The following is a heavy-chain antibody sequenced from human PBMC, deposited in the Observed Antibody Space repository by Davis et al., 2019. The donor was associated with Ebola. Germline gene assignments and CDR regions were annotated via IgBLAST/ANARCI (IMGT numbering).Heavy chain of an antibody. CDR1: GFTFSRYP. Sequence: GESLKISCAASGFTFSRYPMHWVRQAPGKGLEWVALISYDGSNKYYADSVKGRFTISRDNSKNTLYLQMNSLRAEGTAVYYCARDGPLFALGDYYYGMDVWGQGTTVTVSS. CDR2: ISYDGSNK. V-gene: IGHV3-30-3*01. J-gene: IGHJ6*02. D-gene: IGHD3-16*01. CDR3: ARDGPLFALGDYYYGMDV.